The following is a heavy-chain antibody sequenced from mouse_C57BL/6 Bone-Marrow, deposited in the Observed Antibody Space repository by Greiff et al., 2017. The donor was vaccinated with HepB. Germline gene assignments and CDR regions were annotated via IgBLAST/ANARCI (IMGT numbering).Heavy chain of an antibody. J-gene: IGHJ4*01. Sequence: EVQGVESGGGLVKPGGSLKLSCAASGFTFSDYGMHWVRQAPEKGLEWVAYISSGSSTIYYADTVKGRYTISRDNAKNTLFLQMTSLRSEDTAMYYCARRPYYFYAMDYWGQGTSVTVSS. CDR3: ARRPYYFYAMDY. V-gene: IGHV5-17*01. CDR1: GFTFSDYG. D-gene: IGHD2-10*01. CDR2: ISSGSSTI.